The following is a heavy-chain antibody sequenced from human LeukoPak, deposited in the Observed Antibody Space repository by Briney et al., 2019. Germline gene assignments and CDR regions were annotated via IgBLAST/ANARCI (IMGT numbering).Heavy chain of an antibody. CDR2: IIPIFGTA. V-gene: IGHV1-69*05. CDR3: ARSFLVYYYGSGRSHDAFDI. J-gene: IGHJ3*02. D-gene: IGHD3-10*01. Sequence: ASVKISCKASGGTFSSYAISWVRQAPGQGLEWMGRIIPIFGTANYAQKFQGRVTITTDESTSTAYMELSSLRSEDTAVYYCARSFLVYYYGSGRSHDAFDIWGQGTMVTVSS. CDR1: GGTFSSYA.